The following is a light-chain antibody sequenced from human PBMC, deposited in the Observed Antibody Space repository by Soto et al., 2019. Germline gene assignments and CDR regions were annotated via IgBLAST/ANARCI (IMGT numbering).Light chain of an antibody. CDR3: QQYYSYPRT. Sequence: IQMTQSPSALSASVAYRFTITCRASQGISSYLAWYQQKPGKAPKLLIYAASTLQSGVPSRFSGSGSGTDFTLTISCLQSEDFATYYCQQYYSYPRTFGQGTKVDI. CDR1: QGISSY. J-gene: IGKJ1*01. CDR2: AAS. V-gene: IGKV1-8*01.